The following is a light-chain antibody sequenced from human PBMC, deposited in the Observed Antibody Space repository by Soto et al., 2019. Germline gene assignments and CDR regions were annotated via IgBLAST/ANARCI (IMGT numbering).Light chain of an antibody. CDR3: QQYNTWPPRYT. Sequence: EIMMTQSPATLSVSPGGRATLSCRASQSVKSYLAWYQQRPGQPPRLLIYGASTRATGIPARFSGSGSGTEVSLTISSLQSEDFAVYFCQQYNTWPPRYTFGQGTKLEI. CDR1: QSVKSY. J-gene: IGKJ2*01. V-gene: IGKV3-15*01. CDR2: GAS.